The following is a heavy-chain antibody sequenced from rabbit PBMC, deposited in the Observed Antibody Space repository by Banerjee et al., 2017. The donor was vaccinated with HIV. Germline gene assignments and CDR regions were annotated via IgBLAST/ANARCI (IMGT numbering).Heavy chain of an antibody. CDR2: IGAGSSGNT. D-gene: IGHD6-1*01. Sequence: QSLEESGGGLVKPGGTLTLTCTASGIDFSNYYYVCWVRRAPGKGLEWIACIGAGSSGNTYYASWAKGQFTISKTSSTTVTLQMTSLTAADTATYFCARDGAGAAGYGYADFNLWGPGTLVTVS. J-gene: IGHJ4*01. V-gene: IGHV1S40*01. CDR3: ARDGAGAAGYGYADFNL. CDR1: GIDFSNYYY.